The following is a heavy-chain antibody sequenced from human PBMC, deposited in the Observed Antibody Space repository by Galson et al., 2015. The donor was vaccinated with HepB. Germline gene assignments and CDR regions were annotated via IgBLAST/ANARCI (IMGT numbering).Heavy chain of an antibody. D-gene: IGHD2-2*01. V-gene: IGHV3-30*04. CDR3: AREPSRKKSGNCSSTSCYEDGWGQFDY. CDR1: GFTFSSYA. CDR2: ISYDGSNK. J-gene: IGHJ4*02. Sequence: SLRLSCAASGFTFSSYAMHWVRQAPGKGLEWVAVISYDGSNKYYADSVKGRFTISRDNSKNTLYLQMNSLRAEDTAVYYCAREPSRKKSGNCSSTSCYEDGWGQFDYWGQGTLVTVSS.